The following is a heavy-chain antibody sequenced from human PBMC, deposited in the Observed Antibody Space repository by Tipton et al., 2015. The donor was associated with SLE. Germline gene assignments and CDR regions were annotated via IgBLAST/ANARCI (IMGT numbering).Heavy chain of an antibody. V-gene: IGHV4-34*01. CDR2: INHSGST. J-gene: IGHJ4*02. CDR3: ARGKFGFDY. Sequence: TLSLTCAVYGGSFSGFYWSWVRQPPGKGLEWLGEINHSGSTNYNPSLKSRVTISVDTSKNQFSLKLSSVTAADTAVYYCARGKFGFDYWGQGTLVTVSS. CDR1: GGSFSGFY. D-gene: IGHD3-10*01.